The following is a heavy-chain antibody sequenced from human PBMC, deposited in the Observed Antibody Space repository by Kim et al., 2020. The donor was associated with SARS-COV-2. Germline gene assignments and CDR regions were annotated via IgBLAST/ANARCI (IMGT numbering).Heavy chain of an antibody. CDR1: GFTFSSYA. J-gene: IGHJ6*02. Sequence: GGSLRLSCAASGFTFSSYAMSWVRQAPGKGLEWVSAISGSGGSTYYADSVKGRFTISRDNSKNTLYLQMNSLRAEDTAVYYCAKALFRDIVVVVAATPSLTTGHSDYYYGMDVWGQGTTVTVSS. CDR2: ISGSGGST. D-gene: IGHD2-15*01. CDR3: AKALFRDIVVVVAATPSLTTGHSDYYYGMDV. V-gene: IGHV3-23*01.